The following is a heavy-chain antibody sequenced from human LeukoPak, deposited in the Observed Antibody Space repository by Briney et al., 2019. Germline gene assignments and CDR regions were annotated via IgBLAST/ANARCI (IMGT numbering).Heavy chain of an antibody. D-gene: IGHD3-10*02. CDR2: FYRDDDK. CDR1: GFSRRTRGGG. J-gene: IGHJ4*02. V-gene: IGHV2-5*02. CDR3: AHIGDYVADY. Sequence: SGPTLVNPPQTLTLTCTFSGFSRRTRGGGVAGIRQPPGKALEWLAVFYRDDDKRYSPSLKSRLTITKDTSKNQVVLTMTNMDPVDTATYYCAHIGDYVADYWGQGTRVTVSS.